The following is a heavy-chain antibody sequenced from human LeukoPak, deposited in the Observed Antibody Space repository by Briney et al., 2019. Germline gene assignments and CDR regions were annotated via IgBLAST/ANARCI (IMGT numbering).Heavy chain of an antibody. CDR2: IYYSGST. V-gene: IGHV4-39*07. D-gene: IGHD6-13*01. Sequence: SETLSLTCTVSGGSISSSSYYWGWIRQPPGKGLEWIGSIYYSGSTYYNPSLKSRVTISVDTSKNQFSLKLSSVTAADTAVYYCARARAAAGTWDYYYYYYMDVWGKGTTVTVSS. CDR3: ARARAAAGTWDYYYYYYMDV. CDR1: GGSISSSSYY. J-gene: IGHJ6*03.